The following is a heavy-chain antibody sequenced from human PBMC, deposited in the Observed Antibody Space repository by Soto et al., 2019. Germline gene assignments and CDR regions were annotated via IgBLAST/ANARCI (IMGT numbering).Heavy chain of an antibody. V-gene: IGHV1-69*04. Sequence: GASVKVSCKASGDTFTSYTISWVRQAPGQGLEWMGRIIPILGIANYAQKFQGRVTITADKSTSTAYMELSSLRSEDTAVYYCAREKSVRDYYDSSGYYDYWGQGTLVTVSS. CDR2: IIPILGIA. CDR1: GDTFTSYT. D-gene: IGHD3-22*01. J-gene: IGHJ4*02. CDR3: AREKSVRDYYDSSGYYDY.